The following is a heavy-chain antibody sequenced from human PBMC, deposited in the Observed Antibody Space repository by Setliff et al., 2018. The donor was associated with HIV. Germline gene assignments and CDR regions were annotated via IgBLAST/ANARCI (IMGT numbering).Heavy chain of an antibody. V-gene: IGHV4-31*03. D-gene: IGHD3-22*01. CDR2: IYYSGTT. CDR1: GGSINSGNNY. Sequence: SETLSLTCTVSGGSINSGNNYWSWIRQHPGKGLEWIGFIYYSGTTYYNPSLKSRVTISVDTSKNQFSLKLNSVTAADTAVYYCARYDMRSSDSSGYYYDSWGQGTLVTVSS. J-gene: IGHJ5*01. CDR3: ARYDMRSSDSSGYYYDS.